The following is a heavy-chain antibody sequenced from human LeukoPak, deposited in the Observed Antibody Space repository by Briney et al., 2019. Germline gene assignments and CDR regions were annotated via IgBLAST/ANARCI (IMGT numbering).Heavy chain of an antibody. Sequence: GGSLRLSCAASGFTFSSYAMNWVRQAPGKGLEWVSAVRGSDAGTSYADSVKGRFTISRDNSKNTLYLQMNSLRAEDTAVYYCAKNRGGSYYSGSDYWGQGALVTVSS. D-gene: IGHD1-26*01. CDR2: VRGSDAGT. V-gene: IGHV3-23*01. CDR3: AKNRGGSYYSGSDY. J-gene: IGHJ4*02. CDR1: GFTFSSYA.